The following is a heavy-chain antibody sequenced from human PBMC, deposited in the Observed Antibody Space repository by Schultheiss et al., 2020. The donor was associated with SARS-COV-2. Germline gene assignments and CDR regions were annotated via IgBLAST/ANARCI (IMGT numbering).Heavy chain of an antibody. CDR1: GGSFSGYY. CDR2: INHSGST. CDR3: ARVDYDFWSGYYVN. D-gene: IGHD3-3*01. V-gene: IGHV4-34*01. Sequence: SESLSLTCAVYGGSFSGYYWSWIRQPPGKGLEWIGEINHSGSTNYNPSLKSRVTISVDTSKNQFSLKLSSVTAADMAVYYCARVDYDFWSGYYVNWGQGTLVTVSS. J-gene: IGHJ4*02.